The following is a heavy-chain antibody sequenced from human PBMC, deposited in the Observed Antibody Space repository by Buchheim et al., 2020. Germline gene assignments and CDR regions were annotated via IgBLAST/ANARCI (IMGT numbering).Heavy chain of an antibody. CDR3: ARAGYCSGGSCYDPYYYYYGMDV. D-gene: IGHD2-15*01. CDR2: ISYDGSNK. J-gene: IGHJ6*02. CDR1: GFTFSSYA. Sequence: QVQLVESGGGVVQPGRSLRLSCAASGFTFSSYAMHWVRQAPGKGLEWVAVISYDGSNKYYADSVKGRFTIPRDNSKNTLYLQMNSLRAEDTAVYYCARAGYCSGGSCYDPYYYYYGMDVWGQGTT. V-gene: IGHV3-30-3*01.